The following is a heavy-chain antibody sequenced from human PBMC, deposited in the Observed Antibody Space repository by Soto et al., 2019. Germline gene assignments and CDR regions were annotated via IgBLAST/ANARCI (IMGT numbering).Heavy chain of an antibody. CDR1: GFTFSSYA. D-gene: IGHD2-15*01. J-gene: IGHJ6*02. V-gene: IGHV3-23*01. CDR2: ISGSGGST. Sequence: GGSLRLSCAASGFTFSSYAMSWVRQAPGKGLEWVSAISGSGGSTYYADSVKGRFTISRDNSKNTLYLQMNSLRAEDTAVYYCAKDQGRRTMGQNSLGYCSGGSCYSIYYYYGMDVWGQGTTVTVSS. CDR3: AKDQGRRTMGQNSLGYCSGGSCYSIYYYYGMDV.